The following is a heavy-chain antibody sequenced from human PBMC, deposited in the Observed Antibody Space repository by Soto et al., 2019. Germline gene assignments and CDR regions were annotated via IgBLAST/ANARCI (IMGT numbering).Heavy chain of an antibody. V-gene: IGHV3-48*04. Sequence: EVQVVEAGGGSVQPGGSLRLSCAASGFTFSRYTMNWVRQAPGKGLEWLSYISGGGGTMSYADSVKGRVTISRDNDKNSLYLQMDSLRAEDTAVYYCARDKSGTYSIDYWGQGTLVTVSS. CDR2: ISGGGGTM. CDR3: ARDKSGTYSIDY. D-gene: IGHD1-26*01. CDR1: GFTFSRYT. J-gene: IGHJ4*02.